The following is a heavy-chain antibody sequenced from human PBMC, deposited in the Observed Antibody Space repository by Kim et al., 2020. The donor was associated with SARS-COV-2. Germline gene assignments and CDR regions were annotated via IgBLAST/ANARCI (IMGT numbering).Heavy chain of an antibody. Sequence: GGSLRLSCAASGFTFSSYGMHWVRQAPGKGLEWVAVIWYDGSNKYYADSVKGRFTISRDNSKNTLYLQMNSLRAEDTAVYYCARDELIAAAGSTGRLSFYYYGMDVWGQGTTVTVSS. J-gene: IGHJ6*02. CDR3: ARDELIAAAGSTGRLSFYYYGMDV. CDR1: GFTFSSYG. V-gene: IGHV3-33*01. D-gene: IGHD6-13*01. CDR2: IWYDGSNK.